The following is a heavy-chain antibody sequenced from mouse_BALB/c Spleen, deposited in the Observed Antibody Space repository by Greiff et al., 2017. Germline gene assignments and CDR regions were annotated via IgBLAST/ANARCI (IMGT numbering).Heavy chain of an antibody. CDR3: AREYYGSSPTYFDY. V-gene: IGHV5-17*01. CDR2: ISSGSSTI. Sequence: EVKLMESGGGLVKPGGSLKLSCAASGFTFSSYYMSWVRQTPEKRLELVAYISSGSSTIYYADTVKGRFTISRDNPKNTLFLQMTSLRSEDTAMYYCAREYYGSSPTYFDYWGQGTTLTVSS. J-gene: IGHJ2*01. CDR1: GFTFSSYY. D-gene: IGHD1-1*01.